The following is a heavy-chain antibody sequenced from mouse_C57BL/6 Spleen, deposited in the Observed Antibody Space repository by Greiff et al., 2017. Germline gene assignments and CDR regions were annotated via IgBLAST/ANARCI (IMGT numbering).Heavy chain of an antibody. V-gene: IGHV1-55*01. CDR2: FYPGSGST. CDR3: ARDEPCSGYVAWFAY. J-gene: IGHJ3*01. Sequence: QVQLQQSGAELVKPGASVKMSCKASGYTFTSYTITRVKQRPGQGLEWIGYFYPGSGSTKYNEKFKGKDTLTVDTSSSTAYMQLSRLTSEDSAVYYCARDEPCSGYVAWFAYGGQGTLVTVSA. CDR1: GYTFTSYT. D-gene: IGHD2-2*01.